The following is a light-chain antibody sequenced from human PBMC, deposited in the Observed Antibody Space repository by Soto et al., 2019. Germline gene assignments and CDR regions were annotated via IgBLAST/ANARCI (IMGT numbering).Light chain of an antibody. V-gene: IGLV2-23*01. CDR3: CSYAGNRIFI. CDR2: ENI. Sequence: QSALTQPASVSGSPGPSITISCIGTSSDVGAYDLVSWYQQHPGTAPRLIIYENIRRPSTITSRFSGSKSGNTASLTISGLRAEDEANYHCCSYAGNRIFIFGGGTQLTVL. J-gene: IGLJ2*01. CDR1: SSDVGAYDL.